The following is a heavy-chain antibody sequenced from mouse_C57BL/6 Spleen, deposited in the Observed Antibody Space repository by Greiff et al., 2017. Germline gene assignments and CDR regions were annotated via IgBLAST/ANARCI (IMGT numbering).Heavy chain of an antibody. V-gene: IGHV2-9*01. CDR1: GFSLTSYG. Sequence: QVQLKQSGPGLVAPSQSLSITCPVSGFSLTSYGVDWVRPPPGKGLEWPGGRWGGGNTNYKSALMSRLSISKDNSKSQVFLKMNSLQTDDTAMYYCAKQGYGSRDWYFDVWGTGTTVTFSS. CDR3: AKQGYGSRDWYFDV. J-gene: IGHJ1*03. D-gene: IGHD1-1*01. CDR2: RWGGGNT.